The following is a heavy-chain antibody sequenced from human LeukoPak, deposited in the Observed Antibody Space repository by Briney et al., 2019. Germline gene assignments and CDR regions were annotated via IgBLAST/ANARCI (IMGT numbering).Heavy chain of an antibody. Sequence: PSETLSLTCAVYGGSFSGYYWSWIRQPPGKGLEWIGEINHSGSTNYNPSLKSRVTIPVDTSKNQFSLKLSSVTAADTAVYYCARRYGSGSSGTFDYWGQGTLVTVSS. D-gene: IGHD3-10*01. CDR3: ARRYGSGSSGTFDY. CDR1: GGSFSGYY. V-gene: IGHV4-34*01. J-gene: IGHJ4*02. CDR2: INHSGST.